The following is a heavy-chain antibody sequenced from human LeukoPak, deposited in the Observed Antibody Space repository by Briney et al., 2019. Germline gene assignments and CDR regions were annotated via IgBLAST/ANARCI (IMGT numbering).Heavy chain of an antibody. Sequence: GGSLRLSCAASGFTFSKNAMSWVRQAPGKGLEWVSSITSSGSATCYADSVKGRFTISRDNSKNTLYLQMNGLRAEDTAVYYCARGVDVWGSYRQYYFDYWGQETLVTVSS. J-gene: IGHJ4*02. CDR1: GFTFSKNA. CDR3: ARGVDVWGSYRQYYFDY. D-gene: IGHD3-16*02. CDR2: ITSSGSAT. V-gene: IGHV3-23*01.